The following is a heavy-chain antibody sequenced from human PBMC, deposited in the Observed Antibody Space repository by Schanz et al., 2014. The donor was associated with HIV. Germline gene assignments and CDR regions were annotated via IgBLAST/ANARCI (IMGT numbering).Heavy chain of an antibody. CDR1: AFTFSTYA. CDR2: IKTDGSEQ. J-gene: IGHJ4*02. V-gene: IGHV3-33*06. D-gene: IGHD3-22*01. CDR3: AKDGSLDYDNSGYYAT. Sequence: QVQLVESGGGVVQPGRSLRLSCAASAFTFSTYALHWVRQAPGKGLEWVAHIKTDGSEQRYVDSVKGRFTISRDTSTNTLYLQMSGLRAEDTAVYYCAKDGSLDYDNSGYYATWGQGTLVTVSS.